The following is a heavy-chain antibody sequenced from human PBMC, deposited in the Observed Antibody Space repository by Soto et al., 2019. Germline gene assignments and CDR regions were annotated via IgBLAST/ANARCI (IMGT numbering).Heavy chain of an antibody. D-gene: IGHD6-19*01. Sequence: ASVKVSCTASGYTFTSYGISWVRQVPGQGLEWMGWISAYNGNTNYAQKLQGRVTMTTDTSTSTAYMELRSLRSDDTAVYYCASLIAVATYGMDVWGQGTTVTVSS. J-gene: IGHJ6*02. CDR3: ASLIAVATYGMDV. CDR2: ISAYNGNT. V-gene: IGHV1-18*01. CDR1: GYTFTSYG.